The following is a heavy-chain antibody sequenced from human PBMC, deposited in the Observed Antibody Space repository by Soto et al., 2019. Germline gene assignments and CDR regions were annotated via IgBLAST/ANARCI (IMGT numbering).Heavy chain of an antibody. CDR1: GHTFTSYG. D-gene: IGHD6-13*01. Sequence: GASVKVSCKASGHTFTSYGISWVRQAPGQGLEWMGWISAYNGNTNYAQKLQGRVTMTTDTSTSTAYMELRSLRSDDTAVYYCARATGIAAAGTQSYWGQGTLVTVSS. J-gene: IGHJ4*02. CDR3: ARATGIAAAGTQSY. V-gene: IGHV1-18*01. CDR2: ISAYNGNT.